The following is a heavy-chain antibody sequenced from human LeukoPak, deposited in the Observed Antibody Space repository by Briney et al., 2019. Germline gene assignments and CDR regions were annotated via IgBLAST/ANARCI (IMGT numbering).Heavy chain of an antibody. CDR2: IYSGGST. Sequence: GGSLRLSCAASGFTVSSNYMSWVRQAPGKGLGWVSVIYSGGSTYYADSVKGRFTISRDNSKNTLYLQMNSLRAEDTAVYYCARDRIDSEGRDYWGQGTLVTVSS. V-gene: IGHV3-53*01. CDR3: ARDRIDSEGRDY. CDR1: GFTVSSNY. D-gene: IGHD2-15*01. J-gene: IGHJ4*02.